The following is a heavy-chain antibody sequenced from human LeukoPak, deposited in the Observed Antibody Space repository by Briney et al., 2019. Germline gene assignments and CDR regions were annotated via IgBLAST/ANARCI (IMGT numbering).Heavy chain of an antibody. J-gene: IGHJ4*02. CDR1: GFTFSSYS. CDR3: ARDQDYGFDY. Sequence: GGSLRLSCAASGFTFSSYSMNWVRQAPGKGLEWVSYFSTRSGTISYADSMKGRFAISRDNAKNSLYLQMNSLRDEDTAVYYCARDQDYGFDYWGQGTLVTVSS. D-gene: IGHD4-17*01. CDR2: FSTRSGTI. V-gene: IGHV3-48*02.